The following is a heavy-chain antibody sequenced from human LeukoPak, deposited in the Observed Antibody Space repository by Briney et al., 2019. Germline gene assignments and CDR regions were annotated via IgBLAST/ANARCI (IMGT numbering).Heavy chain of an antibody. CDR3: ARCPRWAHFDY. CDR2: ISSSGRAI. Sequence: GGSLRLSCAGSGFTFSSYEMNWVRQAPGKGLEWASYISSSGRAIYYADSVKGRFTVSRDNAKNSLYLQMNSLRAEDTAVYYCARCPRWAHFDYWGQGTLVTVSS. D-gene: IGHD4-23*01. CDR1: GFTFSSYE. J-gene: IGHJ4*02. V-gene: IGHV3-48*03.